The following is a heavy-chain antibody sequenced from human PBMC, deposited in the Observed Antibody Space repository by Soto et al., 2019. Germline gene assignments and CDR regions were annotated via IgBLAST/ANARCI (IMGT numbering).Heavy chain of an antibody. J-gene: IGHJ4*02. Sequence: PSETLSLTCTVSGGSISSGGYYWSWIRQHPGKGLEWIGYIYYSGSTYYNPSLKSRVTISVDTSKNQFSLRAEDTAVYYCARGSDYDFWSGYFDYWGQGTLVTVSS. CDR1: GGSISSGGYY. CDR2: IYYSGST. CDR3: ARGSDYDFWSGYFDY. D-gene: IGHD3-3*01. V-gene: IGHV4-31*03.